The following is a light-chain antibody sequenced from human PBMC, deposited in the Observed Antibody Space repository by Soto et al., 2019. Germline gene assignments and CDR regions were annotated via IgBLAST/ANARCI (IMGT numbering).Light chain of an antibody. CDR3: QQSYFIPWT. Sequence: DVQMTQSPSSLSASVGDRVSITCRASQIIKTYLNWYQQKPGKDPKLLIFGSYNLQSGVPPRFSGTGSGTDFTLIISSLQPEDFATYFCQQSYFIPWTFGQGTKVDLK. J-gene: IGKJ1*01. CDR2: GSY. CDR1: QIIKTY. V-gene: IGKV1-39*01.